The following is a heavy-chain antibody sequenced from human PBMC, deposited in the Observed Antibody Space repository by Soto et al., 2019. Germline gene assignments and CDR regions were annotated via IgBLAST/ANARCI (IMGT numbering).Heavy chain of an antibody. D-gene: IGHD6-19*01. CDR1: GFMFSAYA. V-gene: IGHV3-30*04. J-gene: IGHJ4*01. CDR2: IPYDGTNK. CDR3: ARDPSPYTSGWYGIDF. Sequence: GGSLRLSCAASGFMFSAYAMLWVRQAPGKGLEWVAAIPYDGTNKYYAGSIKGRFTISRDNSANTLFLQVNSLRREDTAMYYCARDPSPYTSGWYGIDFWGHGTLVTVSS.